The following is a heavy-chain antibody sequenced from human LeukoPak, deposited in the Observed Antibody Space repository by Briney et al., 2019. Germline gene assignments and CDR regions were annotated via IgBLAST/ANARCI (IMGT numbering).Heavy chain of an antibody. J-gene: IGHJ4*02. CDR3: AKDRHCGGDCYFPSY. CDR1: GFPFRSYA. D-gene: IGHD2-21*01. CDR2: IRYDGSNK. V-gene: IGHV3-30*02. Sequence: GGSLRLSCAASGFPFRSYAMHWVRQAPGKGLEWVAFIRYDGSNKYYADSVKGRLTISRDNSKNTLYLQMNSLRAEDTAVYYCAKDRHCGGDCYFPSYWGQGTLVTVSS.